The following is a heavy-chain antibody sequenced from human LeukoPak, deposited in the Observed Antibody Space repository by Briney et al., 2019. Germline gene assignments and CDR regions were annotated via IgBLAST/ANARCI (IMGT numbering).Heavy chain of an antibody. CDR2: ISYDGSNE. D-gene: IGHD3-22*01. CDR1: GFTFSYFG. V-gene: IGHV3-30*18. Sequence: GGSLRLSCAASGFTFSYFGMHWVRQAPGKGLEWVAVISYDGSNENYADSVKGRFTISRDNSKNTLYLQMNSLRPEDTAVYYCAKDDGYYYDSSGYLADYWGQGTLVTVSS. CDR3: AKDDGYYYDSSGYLADY. J-gene: IGHJ4*02.